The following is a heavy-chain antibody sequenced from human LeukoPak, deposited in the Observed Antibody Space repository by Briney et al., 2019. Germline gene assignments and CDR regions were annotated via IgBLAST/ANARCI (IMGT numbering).Heavy chain of an antibody. D-gene: IGHD2-21*01. CDR1: GFTFSSYA. CDR2: ISDSGGST. J-gene: IGHJ3*02. Sequence: GSLRLSCAASGFTFSSYAMSWVRQAPGKGLEWVSAISDSGGSTYHADSVKGRFTISRDNSKNTLDLQMNSLRAEDTAVYYCAKDCGGRPGGDPFDIWGQGTMVTVSS. CDR3: AKDCGGRPGGDPFDI. V-gene: IGHV3-23*01.